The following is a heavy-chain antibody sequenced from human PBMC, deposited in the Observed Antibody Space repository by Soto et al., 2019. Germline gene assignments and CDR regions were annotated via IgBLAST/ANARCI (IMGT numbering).Heavy chain of an antibody. Sequence: EVQLVEPGGGLVKPGGSLRLSGAAYGFTFSNAWMSWVRQAPGKGLEWVGRIKSRTDGGTTDYAAPVKGRFTISRDDSKNTLFLQMNSLKTEDTAVYYFTTGTAVAIYYLDYWGKGTLVTVSS. J-gene: IGHJ4*02. CDR2: IKSRTDGGTT. CDR3: TTGTAVAIYYLDY. CDR1: GFTFSNAW. V-gene: IGHV3-15*01. D-gene: IGHD5-18*01.